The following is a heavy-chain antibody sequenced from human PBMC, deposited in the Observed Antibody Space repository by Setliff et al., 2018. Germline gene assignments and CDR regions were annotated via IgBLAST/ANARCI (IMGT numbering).Heavy chain of an antibody. CDR3: ASDSHYSKYALVYGMDV. D-gene: IGHD4-4*01. CDR2: INQEGRET. Sequence: GSLRLSCAASGFTFSYYWMNWVRQAPGKGLEWVANINQEGRETYYVGSVKGRFTISRDNANRSVYLQMSDLRSEDTAVYYCASDSHYSKYALVYGMDVWGQGTTVTVSS. J-gene: IGHJ6*02. CDR1: GFTFSYYW. V-gene: IGHV3-7*01.